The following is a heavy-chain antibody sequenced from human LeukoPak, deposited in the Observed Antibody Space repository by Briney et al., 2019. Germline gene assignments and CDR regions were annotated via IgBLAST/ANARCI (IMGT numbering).Heavy chain of an antibody. D-gene: IGHD5-18*01. CDR3: ARGPGQLWFFDY. V-gene: IGHV3-30-3*01. Sequence: GRSLRLSCAASGFTFSSYAMHWVRQAPGKGLERVAVISYDGSNKYYADSVKGRFTISRDNSKNTLYLQMNSLRAEDTAVYYCARGPGQLWFFDYWGQGTLVTVSS. CDR2: ISYDGSNK. CDR1: GFTFSSYA. J-gene: IGHJ4*02.